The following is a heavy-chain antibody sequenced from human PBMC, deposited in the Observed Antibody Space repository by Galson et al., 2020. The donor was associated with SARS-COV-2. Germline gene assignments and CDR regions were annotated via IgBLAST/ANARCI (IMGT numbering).Heavy chain of an antibody. V-gene: IGHV1-24*01. CDR2: FDPDDGET. J-gene: IGHJ4*02. CDR3: ATDFAIFGVVRLDY. D-gene: IGHD3-3*01. Sequence: ASVKVSCKVSGYTLTELSMHWVRQPPGKGLEWMGGFDPDDGETIYAQKFQGRVTMTEDTSTDTAYMELSSLRSEDTAVYYCATDFAIFGVVRLDYWGQGTLVTVSS. CDR1: GYTLTELS.